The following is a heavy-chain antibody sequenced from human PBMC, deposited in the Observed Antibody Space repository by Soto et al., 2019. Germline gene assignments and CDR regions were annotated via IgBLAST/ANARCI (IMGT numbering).Heavy chain of an antibody. Sequence: GASVKVSCKASGGTFSSYAISWVRQAPGQGLEWMGGIIPIFGTANYAQKFQGRVTITADESTSTAYMELSSLRSEDTAVYYCARDRRLEVRANYYYGMEVWGQGTTVTVSS. CDR1: GGTFSSYA. CDR2: IIPIFGTA. V-gene: IGHV1-69*13. CDR3: ARDRRLEVRANYYYGMEV. D-gene: IGHD3-10*01. J-gene: IGHJ6*02.